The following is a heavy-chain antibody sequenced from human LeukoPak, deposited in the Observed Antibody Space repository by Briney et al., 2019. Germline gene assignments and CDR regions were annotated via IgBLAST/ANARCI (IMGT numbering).Heavy chain of an antibody. CDR1: GYNFTNYY. D-gene: IGHD2-15*01. Sequence: PGESLKISCKGSGYNFTNYYIAWVCQMPGKGLEWMGVIYSGDSKTRYSPSFQGQVTISADKSISTAYLQWNSLKTSGTAMYYCARPRLISGHYGMDVWGQGTTVTVSS. CDR2: IYSGDSKT. CDR3: ARPRLISGHYGMDV. V-gene: IGHV5-51*01. J-gene: IGHJ6*02.